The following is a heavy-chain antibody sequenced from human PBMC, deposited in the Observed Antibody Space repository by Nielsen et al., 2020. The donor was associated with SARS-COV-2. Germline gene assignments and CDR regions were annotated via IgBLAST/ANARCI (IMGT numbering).Heavy chain of an antibody. J-gene: IGHJ4*02. Sequence: WIRQPPGKGLEWVSVIYSGGSTYYADSVKGRFTISRDNSKNTLYLQMNSLRAEDTAVCYCAKFDTAGYYFDYWGQGTLVTVSS. D-gene: IGHD6-13*01. CDR2: IYSGGST. V-gene: IGHV3-53*01. CDR3: AKFDTAGYYFDY.